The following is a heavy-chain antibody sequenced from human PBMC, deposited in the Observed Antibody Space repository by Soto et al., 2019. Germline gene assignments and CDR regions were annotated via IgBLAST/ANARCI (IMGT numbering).Heavy chain of an antibody. CDR1: GGSISSSSYY. CDR3: ARLGSYGDPEMYYFDY. CDR2: IYYSGST. Sequence: PSETLSLTCTVSGGSISSSSYYWGWIRQPPGKGLEWIGSIYYSGSTYYNPSLKSRVTISVDTSKNQFSLKLSSVTAADTAVHYCARLGSYGDPEMYYFDYWGQGTLVTVSS. J-gene: IGHJ4*02. V-gene: IGHV4-39*01. D-gene: IGHD4-17*01.